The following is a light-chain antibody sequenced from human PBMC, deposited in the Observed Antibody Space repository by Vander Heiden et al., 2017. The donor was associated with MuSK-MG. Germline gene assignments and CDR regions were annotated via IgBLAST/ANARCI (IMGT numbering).Light chain of an antibody. V-gene: IGKV1-13*02. J-gene: IGKJ4*01. Sequence: AIQLTQSPSSLSASVGDRVTITCRASQGISSSLAWYQQKPGKAPKLLIYDASSLESGVPSRFSGSGSGTDFTLTISSRQPEDFAAYYCQQFNSYPPLTFGAGTKVEIK. CDR3: QQFNSYPPLT. CDR1: QGISSS. CDR2: DAS.